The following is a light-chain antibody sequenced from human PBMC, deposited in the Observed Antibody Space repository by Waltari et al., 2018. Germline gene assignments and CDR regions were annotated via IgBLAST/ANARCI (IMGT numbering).Light chain of an antibody. CDR2: NAS. Sequence: EIVLKQSPGTLSLSPGETATLSCRASHSVNEYLAWYQQKPAQAPRLLIYNASKRATGIPARFSGSGSVTDFTLTISSLEPEDSAVYYCQQRSNWPPITFRQGTRLEIK. V-gene: IGKV3-11*01. J-gene: IGKJ5*01. CDR3: QQRSNWPPIT. CDR1: HSVNEY.